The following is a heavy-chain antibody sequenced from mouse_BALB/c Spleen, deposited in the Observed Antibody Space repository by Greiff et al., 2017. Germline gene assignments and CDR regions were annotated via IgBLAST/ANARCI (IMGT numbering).Heavy chain of an antibody. J-gene: IGHJ4*01. CDR3: AVSPAYAMDY. CDR2: INPSNGRT. V-gene: IGHV1S81*02. D-gene: IGHD6-2*01. Sequence: QVQLQQPGAELVKPGASVKLSCKASGYTFTSYWMHWVKQRPGQGLEWIGEINPSNGRTNYNEKFKSKATLTVDKSSSTAYMQLSSPTSEDSAVYYCAVSPAYAMDYWGQGTSVTVSS. CDR1: GYTFTSYW.